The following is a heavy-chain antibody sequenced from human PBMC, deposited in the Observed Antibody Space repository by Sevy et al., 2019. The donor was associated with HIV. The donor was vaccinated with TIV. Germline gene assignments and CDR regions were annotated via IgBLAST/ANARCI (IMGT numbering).Heavy chain of an antibody. J-gene: IGHJ5*01. CDR3: GGGNAGGRGHS. D-gene: IGHD3-10*01. CDR2: IYYNGNT. V-gene: IGHV4-59*08. Sequence: SETLSLTCTVSGGSITSLYWGWIRQPPGKGLEWIANIYYNGNTNYNPSLKSRVTISLDTSKNQFSLRLSSVTAADTAIFYRGGGNAGGRGHSRGQGTLVTVSS. CDR1: GGSITSLY.